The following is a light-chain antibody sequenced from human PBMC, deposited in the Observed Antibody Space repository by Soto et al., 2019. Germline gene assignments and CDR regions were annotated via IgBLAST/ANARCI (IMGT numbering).Light chain of an antibody. J-gene: IGLJ1*01. Sequence: QSALTQPASVSGSPGQSITISCTGTSSDVGGYNYVSWYQQHPGKAPKLMIYDVSNRPSGVANRFSGSKSGNTASPTISGLQAEDEADYYCGSYTSSSTEVFGTGTKVTVL. CDR3: GSYTSSSTEV. CDR1: SSDVGGYNY. V-gene: IGLV2-14*01. CDR2: DVS.